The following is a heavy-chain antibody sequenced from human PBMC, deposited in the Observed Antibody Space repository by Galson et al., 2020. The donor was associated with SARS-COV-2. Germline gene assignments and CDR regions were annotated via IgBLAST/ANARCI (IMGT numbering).Heavy chain of an antibody. J-gene: IGHJ4*02. Sequence: ASETLSLTCTVSGGSISSYYWSWIRQPAGKGLEWIGRIYTSGRTNYNHSLKSRVTMSVDTSKNQFSLKLSSVTAADTAVYYCARWGMYSSNRGALDYWGQGTLVTVSS. V-gene: IGHV4-4*07. CDR3: ARWGMYSSNRGALDY. CDR2: IYTSGRT. D-gene: IGHD6-13*01. CDR1: GGSISSYY.